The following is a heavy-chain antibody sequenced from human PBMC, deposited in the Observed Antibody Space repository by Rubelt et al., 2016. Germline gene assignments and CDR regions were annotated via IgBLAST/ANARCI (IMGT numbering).Heavy chain of an antibody. J-gene: IGHJ4*02. Sequence: WINAGNGNTKYSQKFQDRVTITRDTPASTAYMELSSLRSEDTAVYYCARIAYHSIWYYFDYWGQGTLVTVSS. D-gene: IGHD6-13*01. CDR2: INAGNGNT. CDR3: ARIAYHSIWYYFDY. V-gene: IGHV1-3*01.